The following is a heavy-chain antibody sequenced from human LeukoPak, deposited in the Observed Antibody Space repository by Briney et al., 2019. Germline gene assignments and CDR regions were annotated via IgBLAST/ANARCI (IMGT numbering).Heavy chain of an antibody. J-gene: IGHJ6*03. CDR1: GGSISSYY. D-gene: IGHD3-22*01. V-gene: IGHV4-4*07. CDR2: IYTSGST. Sequence: SETLPLTCTVSGGSISSYYWSWIRQPAGKGLEWIGRIYTSGSTNYNPSLKSRVTISVDKSKNQFSLKLSSVTAADTAVYYCARIGYYYDSSGYTGRYYYYYYMDVWGKGTTVTVSS. CDR3: ARIGYYYDSSGYTGRYYYYYYMDV.